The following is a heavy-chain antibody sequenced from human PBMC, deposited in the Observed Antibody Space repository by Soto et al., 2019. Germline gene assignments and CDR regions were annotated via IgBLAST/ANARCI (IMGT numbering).Heavy chain of an antibody. D-gene: IGHD2-21*01. CDR3: ARDLWSQIAVVNGPVFDP. V-gene: IGHV1-46*01. J-gene: IGHJ5*02. CDR2: INPSGGST. CDR1: GYTFTSYY. Sequence: QVQLVQSGAEVKKPGASVKVSCKASGYTFTSYYMHWVRQAPGQGLEWMGIINPSGGSTSYAQKFQGRVTMTRDSSMSTVYMELSSRRSEDTAVYYCARDLWSQIAVVNGPVFDPWCQGTLVTVSS.